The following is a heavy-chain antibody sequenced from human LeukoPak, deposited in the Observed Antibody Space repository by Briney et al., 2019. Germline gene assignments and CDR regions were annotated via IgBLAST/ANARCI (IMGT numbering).Heavy chain of an antibody. J-gene: IGHJ6*03. CDR1: GFTFSNAG. CDR2: IKTKSEGGTT. Sequence: PGGSLRLSCTASGFTFSNAGMNWVRQAPGKGLEWVGRIKTKSEGGTTDYAAPAKGRFTISRDDSKNALFLQMDSLRSDDTAMYYCTTEFKELGSFFYFYYMDVWGTGTTVTISS. V-gene: IGHV3-15*01. CDR3: TTEFKELGSFFYFYYMDV. D-gene: IGHD3-10*01.